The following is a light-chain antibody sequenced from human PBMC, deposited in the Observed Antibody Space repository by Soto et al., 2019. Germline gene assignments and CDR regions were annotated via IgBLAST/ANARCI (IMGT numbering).Light chain of an antibody. CDR2: GAS. J-gene: IGKJ5*01. Sequence: EIVMTPSPAPLSVSPGERVTLSCRASQSISSSYLAWYQQKPGQAPRLLIFGASSRATGIADKFSGSGSGTDFTLTISRLEPADFALYYCQHYGAAPITFGQGTRLEIK. CDR3: QHYGAAPIT. V-gene: IGKV3-20*01. CDR1: QSISSSY.